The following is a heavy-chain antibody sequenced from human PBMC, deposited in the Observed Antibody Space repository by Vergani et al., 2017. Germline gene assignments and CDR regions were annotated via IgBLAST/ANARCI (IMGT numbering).Heavy chain of an antibody. V-gene: IGHV4-38-2*01. CDR2: IHNRGKT. CDR3: ATGAGPFDI. J-gene: IGHJ4*02. CDR1: GYSIGSGFY. Sequence: QVRLEESGPGLVKPSETVSLTCSVSGYSIGSGFYWAWIRQSPGEGLQWLTSIHNRGKTYHKPSLKSRVTMSIDTSKNQFSLKLTSVTAADTAVYYCATGAGPFDIWGQGTLVTVSS. D-gene: IGHD7-27*01.